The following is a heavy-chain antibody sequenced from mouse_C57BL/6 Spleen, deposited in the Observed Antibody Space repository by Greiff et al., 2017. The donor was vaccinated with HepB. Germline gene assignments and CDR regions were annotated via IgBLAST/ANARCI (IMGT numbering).Heavy chain of an antibody. CDR1: GYTFTSYT. CDR2: INPSSGYT. CDR3: ASYDYDEAY. Sequence: VQLQQSGAELARPGASVKMSCKASGYTFTSYTMHWVKQRPGQGLEWIGYINPSSGYTKYNQKFKDKATLTADKSSSTAYMQLGSLTSEDSAVYYCASYDYDEAYWGQGTLVTVSA. J-gene: IGHJ3*01. V-gene: IGHV1-4*01. D-gene: IGHD2-4*01.